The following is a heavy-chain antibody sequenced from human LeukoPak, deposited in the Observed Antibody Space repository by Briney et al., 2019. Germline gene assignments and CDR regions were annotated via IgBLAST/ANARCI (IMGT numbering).Heavy chain of an antibody. J-gene: IGHJ4*02. CDR2: VYYSGST. Sequence: SSETLSLTCTVSGGSISSYYWSWIRQPPGKGLEWIGCVYYSGSTNYNPSLKSRVTISVDTSKNQFSLKLSSVTAADTAVYYCARLRGDGNYLFEYWGQGTLVTVSS. CDR3: ARLRGDGNYLFEY. D-gene: IGHD4-17*01. CDR1: GGSISSYY. V-gene: IGHV4-59*08.